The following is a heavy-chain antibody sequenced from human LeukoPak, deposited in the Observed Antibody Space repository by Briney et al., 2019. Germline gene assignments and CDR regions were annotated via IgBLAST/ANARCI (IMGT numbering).Heavy chain of an antibody. CDR3: AKDRGTSGYDPHAFDI. CDR1: GFTFSSYA. CDR2: ISGNGGST. J-gene: IGHJ3*02. Sequence: AGGSLRLSCAASGFTFSSYAMSWVRQAPGKGLEWVSAISGNGGSTYYADSVKGRFTISRDNAKNTLYLQMNSLRAEDTAVYYCAKDRGTSGYDPHAFDIWGQGTMVTVSS. V-gene: IGHV3-23*01. D-gene: IGHD5-12*01.